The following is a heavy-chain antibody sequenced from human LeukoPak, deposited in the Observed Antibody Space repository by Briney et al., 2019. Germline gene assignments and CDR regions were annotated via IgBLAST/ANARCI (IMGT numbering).Heavy chain of an antibody. Sequence: GASVKVSCKASGGTFSSYAISWVRQAPGQGLEWMGRIIPIFGTANYAQEFQGRVTITTDESTSTAYMELSSLRSEDTAVYYCAAGDNNDAFDIWGQGTMVTVSS. J-gene: IGHJ3*02. CDR1: GGTFSSYA. CDR3: AAGDNNDAFDI. D-gene: IGHD3-16*01. CDR2: IIPIFGTA. V-gene: IGHV1-69*05.